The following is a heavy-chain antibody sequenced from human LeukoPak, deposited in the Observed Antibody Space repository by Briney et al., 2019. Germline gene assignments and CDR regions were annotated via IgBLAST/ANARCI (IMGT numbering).Heavy chain of an antibody. D-gene: IGHD3-22*01. V-gene: IGHV1-69*04. CDR3: ARAYYYDSSGYRDYYYYGMDV. J-gene: IGHJ6*02. CDR1: GGTFSSYA. Sequence: SVKVSCKASGGTFSSYAISWVRQAPGQGFEWMGRIIPILGIANYAQKFQGRVTITAGKSTSTAYMELSSLRSEDTAVYYCARAYYYDSSGYRDYYYYGMDVWGQGTTVTVSS. CDR2: IIPILGIA.